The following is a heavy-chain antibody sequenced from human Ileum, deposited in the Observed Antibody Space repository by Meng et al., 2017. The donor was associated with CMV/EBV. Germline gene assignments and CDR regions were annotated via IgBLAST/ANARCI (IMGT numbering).Heavy chain of an antibody. CDR1: GGTFSRYA. CDR2: INPNSGGT. Sequence: SSVKVSCKASGGTFSRYAISCVRQAPGQVLEWMGWINPNSGGTNYAQKFQGRVTMTRDTSISTAYMELSRLRSDDTAVYYCARHRGYWGQGTLVTVSS. V-gene: IGHV1-2*02. D-gene: IGHD1-14*01. CDR3: ARHRGY. J-gene: IGHJ4*02.